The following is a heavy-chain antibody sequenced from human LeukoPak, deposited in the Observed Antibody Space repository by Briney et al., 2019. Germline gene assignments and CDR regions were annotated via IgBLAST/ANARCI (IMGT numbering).Heavy chain of an antibody. Sequence: SETLSLTCAVSGGSISSSNWWSWVRQPPGKGLEWIGEIYHSGSTNYNPSLKSRVTISVDKSKNQFSLKLSSVTAADTAVYYCARSRGVDPNAFDIWGQGTMVTVPS. CDR1: GGSISSSNW. D-gene: IGHD3-10*01. CDR2: IYHSGST. J-gene: IGHJ3*02. CDR3: ARSRGVDPNAFDI. V-gene: IGHV4-4*02.